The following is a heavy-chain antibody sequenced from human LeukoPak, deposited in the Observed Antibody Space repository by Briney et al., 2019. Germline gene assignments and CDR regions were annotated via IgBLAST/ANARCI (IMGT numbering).Heavy chain of an antibody. J-gene: IGHJ3*02. CDR2: ISYIGST. Sequence: SETLSLTCAVSDDSFSSHYWTWIRQPPGKGLEWIGYISYIGSTNYNPSLKSRVTISIDTSKNQFSLKLASVTAADTAVYYCARDLVTVTKGFDIWGQGTMVSVSS. V-gene: IGHV4-59*11. CDR3: ARDLVTVTKGFDI. D-gene: IGHD4-17*01. CDR1: DDSFSSHY.